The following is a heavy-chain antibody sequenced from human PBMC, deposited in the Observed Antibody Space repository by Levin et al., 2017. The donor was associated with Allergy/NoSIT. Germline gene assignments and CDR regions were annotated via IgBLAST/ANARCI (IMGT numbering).Heavy chain of an antibody. J-gene: IGHJ4*02. V-gene: IGHV1-2*02. CDR2: INSNSGDT. CDR3: ARARYCSTTSCRSFDW. Sequence: PLASVKVSCTTSGFNMNVYFIHWVRQAPGQGLEWMGRINSNSGDTSYAQKFQGRVTMTWDTSISTASIELRSLTSDDTALYFCARARYCSTTSCRSFDWWGQGTLVTVSS. D-gene: IGHD2-2*01. CDR1: GFNMNVYF.